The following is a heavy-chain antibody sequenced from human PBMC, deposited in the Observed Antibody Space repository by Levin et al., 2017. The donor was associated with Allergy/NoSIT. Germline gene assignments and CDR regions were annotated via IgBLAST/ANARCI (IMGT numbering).Heavy chain of an antibody. CDR1: GFTFSSYA. D-gene: IGHD3-22*01. CDR3: AKTLHYYDSSGYYDSEY. V-gene: IGHV3-23*01. J-gene: IGHJ4*02. Sequence: PGGSLRLSCAASGFTFSSYAMSWVRQAPGKGLEWVSAISGSGGSTYYADSVKGRFTISRDNSKNTLYLQMNSLRAEDTAVYYCAKTLHYYDSSGYYDSEYWGQGTLVTVSS. CDR2: ISGSGGST.